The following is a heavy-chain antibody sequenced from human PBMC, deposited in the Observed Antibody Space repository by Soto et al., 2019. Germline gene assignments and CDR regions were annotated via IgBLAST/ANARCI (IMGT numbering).Heavy chain of an antibody. J-gene: IGHJ4*02. CDR3: ARNYYDSSGYYYSDY. Sequence: GQGLEWMGIINPSGGSTSYAQKFQGRVTMTRDTSTSTVYMELSSLRSEDTAVYYCARNYYDSSGYYYSDYWGQGTLVTVSS. D-gene: IGHD3-22*01. V-gene: IGHV1-46*03. CDR2: INPSGGST.